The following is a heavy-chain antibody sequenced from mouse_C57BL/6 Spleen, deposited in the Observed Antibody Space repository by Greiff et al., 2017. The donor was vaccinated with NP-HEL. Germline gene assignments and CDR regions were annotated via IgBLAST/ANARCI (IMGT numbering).Heavy chain of an antibody. D-gene: IGHD1-1*01. CDR1: GFTFSDYY. CDR2: ISNGGGST. CDR3: ARQEDYYGSSLDY. Sequence: EVQLVESGGGLVQPGGSLKLSCAASGFTFSDYYMYWVRQTPEKRLEWVAYISNGGGSTYYPDTVKGRFTISRDNAKNTLYLQMSRLKSEDTAMYYCARQEDYYGSSLDYWGQGTTLTVSS. J-gene: IGHJ2*01. V-gene: IGHV5-12*01.